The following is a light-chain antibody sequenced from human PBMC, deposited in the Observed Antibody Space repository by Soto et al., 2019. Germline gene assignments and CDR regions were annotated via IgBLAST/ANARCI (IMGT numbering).Light chain of an antibody. CDR1: QSVSSN. CDR2: ATS. V-gene: IGKV3-15*01. CDR3: QHYNNWPLT. Sequence: EMVMAQSPATLPVSPGERTTLSCKASQSVSSNLAWYQQKPGQTPRLLIYATSTRATGIPARFSGSGSATEFTFTISSLQSEDFAVYYCQHYNNWPLTFGGGTKV. J-gene: IGKJ4*01.